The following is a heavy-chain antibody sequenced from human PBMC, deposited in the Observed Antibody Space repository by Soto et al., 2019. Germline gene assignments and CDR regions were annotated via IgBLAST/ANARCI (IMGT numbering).Heavy chain of an antibody. CDR3: ASSYGSGYRAFDY. CDR1: GYTFTFYS. V-gene: IGHV1-69*02. J-gene: IGHJ4*02. D-gene: IGHD3-10*01. CDR2: INPILSMS. Sequence: GASVKVSCKSSGYTFTFYSINWVRQAPGLGLEWMGRINPILSMSNYAQRFQGRVTMTADKSTSTAYMELSSLRSEDTAIYYCASSYGSGYRAFDYWGQGTLVTVSS.